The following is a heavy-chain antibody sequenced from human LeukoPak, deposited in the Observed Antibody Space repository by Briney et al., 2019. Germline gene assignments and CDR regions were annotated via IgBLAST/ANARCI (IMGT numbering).Heavy chain of an antibody. CDR2: IYYSGST. CDR3: ARAGGGYCGSTSCSSGYWFDS. D-gene: IGHD2-2*01. J-gene: IGHJ5*01. CDR1: GGSISSGDYY. V-gene: IGHV4-30-4*01. Sequence: SETLSLTCTVSGGSISSGDYYWSWIRQPPGKGLEWIGYIYYSGSTYYNPSLKSRVTISVDTSTNHFSLRLSSVTAADTAVYYCARAGGGYCGSTSCSSGYWFDSWGQGTLITVSS.